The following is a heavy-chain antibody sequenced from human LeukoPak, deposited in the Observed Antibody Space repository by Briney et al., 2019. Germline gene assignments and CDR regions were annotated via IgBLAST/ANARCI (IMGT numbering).Heavy chain of an antibody. Sequence: ASVKVSCKASGYTFTGYYMHWVRQATGQGLEWMGWINPNSGGTNYAQKFQGRVTMTRDTSISTAYMELSRLRSDDTAVYYCARGRYSYGYVDYWGQGTLVTVSS. CDR3: ARGRYSYGYVDY. CDR2: INPNSGGT. D-gene: IGHD5-18*01. V-gene: IGHV1-2*02. J-gene: IGHJ4*02. CDR1: GYTFTGYY.